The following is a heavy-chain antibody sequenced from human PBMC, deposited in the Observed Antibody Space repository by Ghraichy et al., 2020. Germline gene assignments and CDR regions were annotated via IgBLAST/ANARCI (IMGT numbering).Heavy chain of an antibody. CDR3: AKSIAVATFDY. CDR1: GFTFSSYS. J-gene: IGHJ4*02. D-gene: IGHD6-19*01. V-gene: IGHV3-21*01. Sequence: GGSLRLACAASGFTFSSYSMNWVRQAPGKGLEWVSSISSSSSYIYYADSVKGRFTISRDNAKNSLYLQMNSLRAEDTAVYYCAKSIAVATFDYWGQGTLVTVSS. CDR2: ISSSSSYI.